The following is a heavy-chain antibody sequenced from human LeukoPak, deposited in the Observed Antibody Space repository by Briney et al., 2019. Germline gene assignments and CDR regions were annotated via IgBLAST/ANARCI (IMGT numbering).Heavy chain of an antibody. V-gene: IGHV3-53*01. CDR1: GFTFSTYW. CDR2: IYSGGST. J-gene: IGHJ4*02. CDR3: TTDGVGIEGATFDY. Sequence: PGGSLRLSCAASGFTFSTYWMTWVRQAPGKGLEWVSVIYSGGSTYYADSVKGRFTISRDNSKNTLYLQMNSLKTEDTAVYYCTTDGVGIEGATFDYWGQGTLVTVSS. D-gene: IGHD1-26*01.